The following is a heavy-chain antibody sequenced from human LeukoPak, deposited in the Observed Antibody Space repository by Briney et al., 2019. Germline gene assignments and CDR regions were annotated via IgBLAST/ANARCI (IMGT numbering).Heavy chain of an antibody. CDR2: INPSGGST. D-gene: IGHD1-26*01. J-gene: IGHJ4*02. Sequence: ASVKVSRKASGYTFTSYYMHWVRQAPGPGLEWMGIINPSGGSTSYAQKFQGRVTMTRDTSTSTVYMELSSLRSEDTAVYYCARVLGSGSYLDYWGQGTLVTVSS. CDR1: GYTFTSYY. CDR3: ARVLGSGSYLDY. V-gene: IGHV1-46*01.